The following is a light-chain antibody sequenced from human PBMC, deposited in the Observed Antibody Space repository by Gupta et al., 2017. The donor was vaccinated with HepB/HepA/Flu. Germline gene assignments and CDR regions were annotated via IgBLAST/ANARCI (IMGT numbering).Light chain of an antibody. J-gene: IGKJ3*01. CDR2: WAS. V-gene: IGKV4-1*01. CDR3: QQDYSELT. CDR1: QSLLYSSNNKNY. Sequence: DIEMTQSPDSLAVSLGERATINCKSSQSLLYSSNNKNYLAWYQQKPGQPPKLLIYWASTRESGVPDRFRGSGSGTNFTLTITSLLVEDVAVYYWQQDYSELTFGHGTKVDIK.